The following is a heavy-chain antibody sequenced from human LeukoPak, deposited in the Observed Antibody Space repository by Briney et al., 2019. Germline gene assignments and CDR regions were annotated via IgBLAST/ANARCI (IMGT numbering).Heavy chain of an antibody. J-gene: IGHJ3*02. CDR3: ARPGIAVAGTSPNRAFDI. CDR2: ISGSGGST. V-gene: IGHV3-23*01. D-gene: IGHD6-19*01. Sequence: GGSLRLSCAASGFTFSSYAMSWVRQAPGKGLEWVSAISGSGGSTYYADSVKGRFTISRDNSKNTLYLQMNSLRAEDTAVYYCARPGIAVAGTSPNRAFDIWGQGTMVTVSS. CDR1: GFTFSSYA.